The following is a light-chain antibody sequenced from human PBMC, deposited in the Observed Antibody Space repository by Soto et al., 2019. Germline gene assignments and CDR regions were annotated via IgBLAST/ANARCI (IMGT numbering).Light chain of an antibody. CDR1: LSISISY. CDR2: STS. CDR3: QQYGGSSWT. V-gene: IGKV3-20*01. J-gene: IGKJ1*01. Sequence: MVWTQSPGTLSLSPGEGATLSCRASLSISISYLAWYQQKPGQAPRLLIYSTSSRATGIPDRFSGSGSGTDFTLTINNLEPGDFAVYYCQQYGGSSWTFGQGTKVDIK.